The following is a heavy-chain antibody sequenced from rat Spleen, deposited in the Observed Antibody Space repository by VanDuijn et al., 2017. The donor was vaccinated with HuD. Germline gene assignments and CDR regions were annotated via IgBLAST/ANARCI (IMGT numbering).Heavy chain of an antibody. CDR3: ATPYPGIPFAY. V-gene: IGHV5S10*01. CDR1: GFTFSDYN. CDR2: IIYDGSRT. D-gene: IGHD1-4*01. Sequence: EVQLVESGGGLVQPGRSLKLSCAASGFTFSDYNMAWVRQAPKKGLEWVATIIYDGSRTYYRDSVKGRFTISRDNVKSTLYLQMDSLRSEDTATYYCATPYPGIPFAYWGQGTLVTVSS. J-gene: IGHJ3*01.